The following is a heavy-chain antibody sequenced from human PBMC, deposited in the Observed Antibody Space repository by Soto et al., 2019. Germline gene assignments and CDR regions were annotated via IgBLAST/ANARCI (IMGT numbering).Heavy chain of an antibody. CDR1: GDSISSSNW. CDR3: ARAQFYSGSGNYNNLMLDP. J-gene: IGHJ5*02. CDR2: IFHTGIT. D-gene: IGHD3-10*01. Sequence: SETLSLTCAVSGDSISSSNWWTWVRQPPGKGLEWIGDIFHTGITNSNPSLKSRVTMSVDKSRNQFSLKLTSVTAADTAVYYCARAQFYSGSGNYNNLMLDPWGQGTQVTVYS. V-gene: IGHV4-4*02.